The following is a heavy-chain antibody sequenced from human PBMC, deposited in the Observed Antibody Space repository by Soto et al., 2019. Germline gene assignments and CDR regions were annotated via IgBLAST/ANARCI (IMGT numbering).Heavy chain of an antibody. J-gene: IGHJ4*02. D-gene: IGHD3-22*01. V-gene: IGHV3-30*18. Sequence: QVPVVESGGGVVQPGRSLRLSCAASGFTFSTYGIHWVRQAPGKGLEWVALISYDGTTEYYADSVKGRFTISRDNSKNTLYLQMNSLKPEDTAVYYCAKDRGSGYYGSIDYWGQGTLVTVSS. CDR3: AKDRGSGYYGSIDY. CDR1: GFTFSTYG. CDR2: ISYDGTTE.